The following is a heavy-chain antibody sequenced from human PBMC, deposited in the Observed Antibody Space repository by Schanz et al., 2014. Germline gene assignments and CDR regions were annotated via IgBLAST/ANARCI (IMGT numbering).Heavy chain of an antibody. Sequence: EVQLVESGGGLVQPGGSLRLSCAASAFIFRSYSMHWVRQAPGKGLEWVSAISGSGGSTYYADSVKGRFTISRDNAKNSLYLQMNSLRPEDTAVYFCAKDTGYCHGGACYCFEYWGLGILXTVSS. J-gene: IGHJ4*02. D-gene: IGHD2-8*02. CDR3: AKDTGYCHGGACYCFEY. V-gene: IGHV3-23*04. CDR1: AFIFRSYS. CDR2: ISGSGGST.